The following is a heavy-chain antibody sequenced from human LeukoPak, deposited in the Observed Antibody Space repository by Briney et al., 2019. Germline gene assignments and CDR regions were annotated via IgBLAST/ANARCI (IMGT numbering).Heavy chain of an antibody. CDR1: GFTFSSYA. V-gene: IGHV3-30-3*01. Sequence: PGGSLRLSCAASGFTFSSYAMHWVRQAPGKGLEWVAVISYDGSNKYYADSVKGRFTISRDNSKNTLYLQMNSLRAEDTAVYYCARNTAPGRGGYFDYWGQGTLVTVSS. CDR3: ARNTAPGRGGYFDY. D-gene: IGHD5-18*01. CDR2: ISYDGSNK. J-gene: IGHJ4*02.